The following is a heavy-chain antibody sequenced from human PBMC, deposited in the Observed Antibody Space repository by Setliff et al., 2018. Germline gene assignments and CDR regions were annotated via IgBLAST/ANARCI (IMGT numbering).Heavy chain of an antibody. D-gene: IGHD3-10*01. Sequence: PGGSLRLSCAASGFTFSSYAMHWVRQAPGKGLEWVAVISYDGSNKYYADSVKGRFTISRDSSKNSLYLQMNSLRAEDTAVYYCARDHVYGSQYYYYYYGMDVWGQGTTVTVSS. CDR3: ARDHVYGSQYYYYYYGMDV. CDR2: ISYDGSNK. J-gene: IGHJ6*02. CDR1: GFTFSSYA. V-gene: IGHV3-30*04.